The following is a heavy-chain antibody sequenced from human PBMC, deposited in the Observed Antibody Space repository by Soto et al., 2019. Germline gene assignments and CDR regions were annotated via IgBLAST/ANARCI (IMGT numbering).Heavy chain of an antibody. CDR2: ISPDNGNT. CDR3: ARVSPRWYDAFDI. V-gene: IGHV1-18*01. Sequence: GASVKVSCKASGYTFTSYGISWVRQAPGQGLEWMGWISPDNGNTNYAQKLQGRVTMTTDTSTSTAYMELRSLRSDDTAVYYCARVSPRWYDAFDIWGQGTMVTVSS. D-gene: IGHD2-15*01. J-gene: IGHJ3*02. CDR1: GYTFTSYG.